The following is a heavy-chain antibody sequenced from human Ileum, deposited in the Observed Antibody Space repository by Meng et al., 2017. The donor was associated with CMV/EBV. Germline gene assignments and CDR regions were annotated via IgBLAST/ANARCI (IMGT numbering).Heavy chain of an antibody. CDR3: ARGVNYGMDV. V-gene: IGHV3-30*02. Sequence: SCKASGFTFSSYGIHWVRQAPGKGLEWVAFIQYDGSKKSYADSVKGRFTISRDNSKNTLYLQMNSLRGEDTALYYCARGVNYGMDVWGQGTTVTVSS. J-gene: IGHJ6*02. CDR1: GFTFSSYG. D-gene: IGHD3-10*01. CDR2: IQYDGSKK.